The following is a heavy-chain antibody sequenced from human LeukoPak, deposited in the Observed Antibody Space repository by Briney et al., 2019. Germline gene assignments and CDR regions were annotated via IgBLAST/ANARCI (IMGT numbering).Heavy chain of an antibody. Sequence: SETLPLIRTVSGGPISSYYGSWIGQPPGKGLEWIGYIYYSGRTNYNPSLKSRVTISVDTSKNQFSLKLSSVTAADTAVYYCARGLAGTGCGYFDYWGQGTLVTVSS. CDR1: GGPISSYY. V-gene: IGHV4-59*01. CDR3: ARGLAGTGCGYFDY. CDR2: IYYSGRT. D-gene: IGHD6-19*01. J-gene: IGHJ4*02.